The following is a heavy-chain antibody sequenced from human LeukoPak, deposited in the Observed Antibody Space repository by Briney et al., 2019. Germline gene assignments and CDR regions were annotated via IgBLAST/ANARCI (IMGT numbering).Heavy chain of an antibody. CDR1: GGSISSSRDY. J-gene: IGHJ4*02. V-gene: IGHV4-39*01. D-gene: IGHD6-6*01. Sequence: SETLSLTCTVSGGSISSSRDYWAWIRQPPGKGLEWIANIYYSGSTYYSPSLKSRVTISVDTSKNQFSLKLSSVTAADTAVYYCARAMSIAARLQTIFDYWGQGTLVTVSS. CDR3: ARAMSIAARLQTIFDY. CDR2: IYYSGST.